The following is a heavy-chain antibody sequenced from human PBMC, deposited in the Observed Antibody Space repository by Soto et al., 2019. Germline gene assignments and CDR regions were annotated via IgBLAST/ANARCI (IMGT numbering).Heavy chain of an antibody. V-gene: IGHV6-1*01. J-gene: IGHJ6*03. CDR2: TYYRSRWYN. Sequence: QVQLQESGPGLVKPSQTLSLTCAISGDSVSSNSAAWNWIRLSPSRGLEWLARTYYRSRWYNDYAVSVRSQITVNPDTSKNQFSLQLTSVTPEDTAVYYCAGTPSHQWYYMDVWGKGTTVTVSS. CDR1: GDSVSSNSAA. CDR3: AGTPSHQWYYMDV. D-gene: IGHD1-7*01.